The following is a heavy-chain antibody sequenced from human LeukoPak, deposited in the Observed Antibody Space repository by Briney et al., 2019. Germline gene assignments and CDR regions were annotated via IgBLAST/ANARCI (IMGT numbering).Heavy chain of an antibody. D-gene: IGHD6-13*01. CDR1: GFTFSSYA. Sequence: PGGSLGLSCTASGFTFSSYAMSWVRQAPGKGLEWVSSISGSGDSTYYADSVKGRFTISRDNSKNTLYLQMNSLRAEDTAVYYCAKERSLGVAAASNYWGQGTLVTVSS. J-gene: IGHJ4*02. CDR3: AKERSLGVAAASNY. V-gene: IGHV3-23*01. CDR2: ISGSGDST.